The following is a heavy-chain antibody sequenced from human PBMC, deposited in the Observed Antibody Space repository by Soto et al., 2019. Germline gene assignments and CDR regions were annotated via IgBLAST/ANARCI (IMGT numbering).Heavy chain of an antibody. V-gene: IGHV3-23*01. CDR3: ARGGQYQQPYQFDF. J-gene: IGHJ4*02. D-gene: IGHD2-2*01. CDR1: GFIFSNYA. Sequence: EEQLLESGGGVVQRGGSLRLSCAASGFIFSNYAMTWVRQAPGKGLEWVSRISGRGGSTYYADSVKGRFTISRDNSKNTLSLQMNSLRVDDTAVYYCARGGQYQQPYQFDFWGQGTLVTVSS. CDR2: ISGRGGST.